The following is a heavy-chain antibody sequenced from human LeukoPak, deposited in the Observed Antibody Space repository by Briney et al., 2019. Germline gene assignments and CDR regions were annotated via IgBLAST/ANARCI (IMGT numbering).Heavy chain of an antibody. CDR3: AIRTPVDIVATLGERVKKGLDY. V-gene: IGHV1-69*04. Sequence: GSSVKVSCKASGGTFSSYAIIWVRQAPGQGLEWMGRIIPILGIANYAQKFQGRVTITADKSTSTAYMELSSLRSEDTAVYYCAIRTPVDIVATLGERVKKGLDYWGQGTLVTVSS. J-gene: IGHJ4*02. CDR1: GGTFSSYA. D-gene: IGHD5-12*01. CDR2: IIPILGIA.